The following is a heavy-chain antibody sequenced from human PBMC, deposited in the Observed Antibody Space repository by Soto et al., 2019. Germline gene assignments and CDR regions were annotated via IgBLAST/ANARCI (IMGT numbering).Heavy chain of an antibody. CDR3: ARDQPGSGSTYYYYYGMDV. D-gene: IGHD3-10*01. V-gene: IGHV3-53*04. CDR1: GFTVSSNY. J-gene: IGHJ6*02. CDR2: IYSGGST. Sequence: PGGSLRLSCAASGFTVSSNYMSWVRQAPGKGLEWVSVIYSGGSTYYADSVKGRFTISRHNSKNTLYLQMNSLRAEDTAVYYCARDQPGSGSTYYYYYGMDVWGQGTTVTVSS.